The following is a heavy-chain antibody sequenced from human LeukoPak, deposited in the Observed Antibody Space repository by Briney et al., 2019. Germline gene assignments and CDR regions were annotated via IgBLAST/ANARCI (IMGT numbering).Heavy chain of an antibody. V-gene: IGHV3-15*01. D-gene: IGHD1-26*01. CDR2: IKSKTDGGTT. CDR3: TTEGRHSGSYRP. J-gene: IGHJ5*02. Sequence: GGSLRLSCAASGFTFSNAWMSWVRQAPGKGLEWVGRIKSKTDGGTTDYVAPVKGRFTISRDDSKNTLYLQMNSLKTEDTAVYYCTTEGRHSGSYRPWGQGTLVTVSS. CDR1: GFTFSNAW.